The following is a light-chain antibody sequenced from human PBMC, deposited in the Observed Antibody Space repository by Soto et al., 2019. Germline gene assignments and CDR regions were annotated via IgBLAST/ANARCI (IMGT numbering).Light chain of an antibody. CDR1: ESVLYSSNNKNL. Sequence: DIVMTESPEYLAVSLGERATINCKSSESVLYSSNNKNLVACCQQKPGQPPKLLIYWASTRESGVPDRFSGSGSGRDFTLTISRLQDEDVAVYECQQYYSPPRYTFGQGTRLGIK. CDR2: WAS. CDR3: QQYYSPPRYT. J-gene: IGKJ2*01. V-gene: IGKV4-1*01.